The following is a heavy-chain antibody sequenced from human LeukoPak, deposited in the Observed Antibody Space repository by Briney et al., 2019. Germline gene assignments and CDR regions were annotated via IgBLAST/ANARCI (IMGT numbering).Heavy chain of an antibody. CDR3: AKGGVLRYFDWFDAFDI. J-gene: IGHJ3*02. CDR1: GFTFSKYD. CDR2: ISGGGGST. D-gene: IGHD3-9*01. V-gene: IGHV3-23*01. Sequence: GGSLRLSCAASGFTFSKYDMHWVRQAPGKGLEWVSAISGGGGSTYYADSVKGRFTISRDNSKNTLYLQMNSLRAEDTAVYYCAKGGVLRYFDWFDAFDIWGQGTMVTVSS.